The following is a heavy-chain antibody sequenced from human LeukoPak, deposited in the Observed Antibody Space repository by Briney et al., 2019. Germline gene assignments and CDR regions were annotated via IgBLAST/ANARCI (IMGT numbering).Heavy chain of an antibody. CDR1: GYSIRSGYY. D-gene: IGHD3-10*01. CDR3: ASNLWFGELLSDY. J-gene: IGHJ4*02. V-gene: IGHV4-38-2*01. Sequence: SETLSLTCAVSGYSIRSGYYWGWIRQPPGKGLEWIGSIYHSGSTYYNPSLKSRVTISVDTSKNQFSLKLSSVTAADTAVYYCASNLWFGELLSDYWGQGTLVTVSS. CDR2: IYHSGST.